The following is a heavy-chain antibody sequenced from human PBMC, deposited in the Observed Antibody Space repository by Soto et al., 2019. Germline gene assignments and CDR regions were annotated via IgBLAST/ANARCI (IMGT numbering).Heavy chain of an antibody. V-gene: IGHV3-74*01. CDR1: GFTFSSYW. CDR3: AREGSNYNAYYYYYMDV. D-gene: IGHD4-4*01. CDR2: INSDGSST. Sequence: EVQLVESGGGLVQPGGSLRLSCAASGFTFSSYWMHWVRQAPGKGLVWVSRINSDGSSTSYADSVKGRFTISRDNAKNTLYLQMNSLSAEDTAVYYCAREGSNYNAYYYYYMDVWGKGTTVTVSS. J-gene: IGHJ6*03.